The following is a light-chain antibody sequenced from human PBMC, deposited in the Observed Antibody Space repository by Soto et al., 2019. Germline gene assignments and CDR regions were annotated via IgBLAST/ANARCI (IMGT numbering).Light chain of an antibody. V-gene: IGLV2-23*01. CDR3: CSSAPNRNIV. Sequence: QSALTQPASVSGSPGQSITISCTGSSSVVGSNRLVSWYQHHPGTVPKLIIYEGSKRPSGVSNRFSGSEPGNTASLTISGLQAEDEADYYCCSSAPNRNIVLGHGTKVT. J-gene: IGLJ1*01. CDR2: EGS. CDR1: SSVVGSNRL.